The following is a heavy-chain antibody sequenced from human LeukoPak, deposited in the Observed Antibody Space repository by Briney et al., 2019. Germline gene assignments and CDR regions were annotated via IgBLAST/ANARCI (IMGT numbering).Heavy chain of an antibody. CDR2: INHSGST. D-gene: IGHD6-19*01. V-gene: IGHV4-34*01. CDR3: AKLPEYSSGWLDY. Sequence: KPSETLSLTCAVYGGSFSGYYWSWIRQPPGKGLEWIGEINHSGSTNYNPSLESRVTISVDTSKNQFSLKLSSVTAADTAVYYCAKLPEYSSGWLDYWGQGTLVTVSS. J-gene: IGHJ4*02. CDR1: GGSFSGYY.